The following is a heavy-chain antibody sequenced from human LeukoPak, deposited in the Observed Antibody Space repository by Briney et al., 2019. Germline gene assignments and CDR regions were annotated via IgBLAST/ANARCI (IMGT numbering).Heavy chain of an antibody. D-gene: IGHD6-13*01. CDR3: AKDSRHSSSWFSYYFDY. V-gene: IGHV3-23*01. Sequence: GGSLRLSCAASGFTFSNYAMSWVRQAPGRGLEWVSGISGSGGTTYYADSVKGRFTISRDNSKSTLYLQMNSLRAEDTAVYSCAKDSRHSSSWFSYYFDYWGQGTLVTVSS. J-gene: IGHJ4*02. CDR1: GFTFSNYA. CDR2: ISGSGGTT.